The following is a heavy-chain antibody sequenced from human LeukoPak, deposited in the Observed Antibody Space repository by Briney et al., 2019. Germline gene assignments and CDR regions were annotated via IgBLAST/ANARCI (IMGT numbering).Heavy chain of an antibody. Sequence: GGSLRLSCAASGFTFSSYSMNWARQAPGKGLEWVSYISSSSSTIYYADSVKGGFTISRDNAKNSLYLQMNSLRAEDTAVYYCAREVDIVVVEEDYWGQGTLVTVSS. J-gene: IGHJ4*02. CDR3: AREVDIVVVEEDY. V-gene: IGHV3-48*01. D-gene: IGHD2-2*01. CDR1: GFTFSSYS. CDR2: ISSSSSTI.